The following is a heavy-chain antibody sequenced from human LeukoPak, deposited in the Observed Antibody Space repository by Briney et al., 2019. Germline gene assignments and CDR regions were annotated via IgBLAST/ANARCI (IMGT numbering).Heavy chain of an antibody. Sequence: GASLKISCKGSGYRFTTYWIGWVRQMPGKGLEWMGIIYSGDSDTKYSPSFQGQVTISADKSISTAYLQWSSLKASDTAIYYCARRDSNSPFDYWGQGTLVTVSS. CDR1: GYRFTTYW. D-gene: IGHD3-22*01. CDR3: ARRDSNSPFDY. J-gene: IGHJ4*02. V-gene: IGHV5-51*01. CDR2: IYSGDSDT.